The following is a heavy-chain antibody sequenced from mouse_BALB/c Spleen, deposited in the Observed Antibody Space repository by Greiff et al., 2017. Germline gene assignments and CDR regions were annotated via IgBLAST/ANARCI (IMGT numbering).Heavy chain of an antibody. CDR3: ARDWDYGSSYRAWFAY. CDR2: ISDGGSYT. Sequence: EVNLVESGGGLVKPGGSLKLSCAASGFTFSDYYMYWVRQTPEKRLEWVATISDGGSYTYYPDSVKGRFTISRDNAKNNLYLQMSSLKSEDTAMYYCARDWDYGSSYRAWFAYWGQGTLVTVSA. V-gene: IGHV5-4*02. CDR1: GFTFSDYY. J-gene: IGHJ3*01. D-gene: IGHD1-1*01.